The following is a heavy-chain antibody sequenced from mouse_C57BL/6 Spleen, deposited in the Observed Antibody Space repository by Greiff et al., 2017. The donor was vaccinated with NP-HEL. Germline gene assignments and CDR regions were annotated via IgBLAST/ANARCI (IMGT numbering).Heavy chain of an antibody. D-gene: IGHD4-1*01. CDR3: ARGLTGTGFDY. V-gene: IGHV1-19*01. J-gene: IGHJ2*01. CDR2: INPYNGGT. CDR1: GYTFTDYY. Sequence: VQLQQSGPVLVKPGASVKMSCKASGYTFTDYYMNWVKQSHGKSLEWIGVINPYNGGTSYNQKFKGKATLTVDKSSSTAYMELNSLTSEDSAVYYCARGLTGTGFDYWGQGTTLTVSS.